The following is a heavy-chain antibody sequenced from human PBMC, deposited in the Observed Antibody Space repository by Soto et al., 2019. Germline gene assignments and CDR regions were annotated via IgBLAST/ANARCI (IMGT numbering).Heavy chain of an antibody. Sequence: EVQLLESGGGLVQPGGSLRLSCSASGFTFRSTAMSWVRQAPGKGLEWISFISDNDGGTYYADSLQGRFTISRDRSKNTLYLQMHSLRDDDTAVYFCATGGGNSITGWWWAPGHWGPGTPVTVSS. CDR1: GFTFRSTA. J-gene: IGHJ4*02. D-gene: IGHD2-8*02. CDR2: ISDNDGGT. CDR3: ATGGGNSITGWWWAPGH. V-gene: IGHV3-23*01.